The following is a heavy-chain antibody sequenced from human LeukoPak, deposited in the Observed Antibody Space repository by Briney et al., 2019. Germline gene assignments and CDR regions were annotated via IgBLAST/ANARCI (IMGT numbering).Heavy chain of an antibody. CDR2: IYHSGIT. CDR3: ARDRVSSYYFDY. Sequence: SETLSLTCAVSGHSISSGHYWGWIRLPPGKGLEWIGSIYHSGITYYNPSLKSRVTISVDTSKNQFSLKLSSVTAADTAVYYCARDRVSSYYFDYWGQGTLVTVSS. D-gene: IGHD6-13*01. CDR1: GHSISSGHY. J-gene: IGHJ4*02. V-gene: IGHV4-38-2*02.